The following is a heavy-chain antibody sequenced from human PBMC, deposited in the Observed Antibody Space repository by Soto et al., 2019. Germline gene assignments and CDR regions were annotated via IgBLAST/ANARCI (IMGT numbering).Heavy chain of an antibody. V-gene: IGHV1-18*01. CDR2: ISASNNNI. CDR1: GYTFARYA. Sequence: QIQVVQSGPEVREPAASVEVSCKASGYTFARYAFSWVRLAPGQGPEWMGWISASNNNIHYAQKFDGRVTMFTDTSTNTAYMQLRSLTSDDTAFYYCARDRSTRDTGPTGMDVWGQGTSVTVSS. D-gene: IGHD1-1*01. J-gene: IGHJ6*02. CDR3: ARDRSTRDTGPTGMDV.